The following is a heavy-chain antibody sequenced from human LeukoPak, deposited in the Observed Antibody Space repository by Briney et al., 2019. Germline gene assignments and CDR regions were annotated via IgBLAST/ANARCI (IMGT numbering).Heavy chain of an antibody. CDR2: ISSSGSTI. CDR3: ARGGDCSSTSCPLDY. V-gene: IGHV3-48*03. CDR1: GFTFTSHE. D-gene: IGHD2-2*01. Sequence: GGSLRLSCAASGFTFTSHEMNWVRQAPGKGLEWVSYISSSGSTIYYADSVKGRFTISRDNAKNSLYLQMNSLRAEDTAVYYCARGGDCSSTSCPLDYWGQGTLVTVSS. J-gene: IGHJ4*02.